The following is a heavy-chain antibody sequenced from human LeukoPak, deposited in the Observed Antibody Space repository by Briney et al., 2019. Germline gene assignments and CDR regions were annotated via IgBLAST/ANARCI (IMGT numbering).Heavy chain of an antibody. V-gene: IGHV3-30*18. CDR1: GFTFSSYG. D-gene: IGHD3-10*01. CDR3: ANVPPMGPNLFDY. Sequence: PGRSLRLSCAASGFTFSSYGMHWVRQAPGKGLEWVAVISYDGSNKYYADSVKGRFTISRDNSKNTLYPQMNSLRAEDTAVYYCANVPPMGPNLFDYWGQGTLVTVSS. J-gene: IGHJ4*02. CDR2: ISYDGSNK.